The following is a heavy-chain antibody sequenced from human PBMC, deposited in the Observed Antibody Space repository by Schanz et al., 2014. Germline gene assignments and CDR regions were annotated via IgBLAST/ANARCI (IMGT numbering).Heavy chain of an antibody. CDR2: INPNSGGT. Sequence: QVQLVQSGAEVKKPGASVKVSCKASGYTFNGYYMHWVRQAPGQGLEWMGRINPNSGGTNYAQKFQGRVTMTTDTSTSTVYMELRSLRSDDTAVYYCARDRDQWDGNFCDFWGQGTLVTVSS. J-gene: IGHJ4*02. D-gene: IGHD1-26*01. CDR1: GYTFNGYY. CDR3: ARDRDQWDGNFCDF. V-gene: IGHV1-2*06.